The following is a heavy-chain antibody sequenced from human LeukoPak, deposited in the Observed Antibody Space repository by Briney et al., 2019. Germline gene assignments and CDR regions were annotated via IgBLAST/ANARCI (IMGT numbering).Heavy chain of an antibody. CDR1: GGSISSGSYY. Sequence: SQTLSLTCTVSGGSISSGSYYWSWTRQPAGKGLEWIGRIYTSGSTNYNPSLKSRVTISVDTSKNQFSLKLSSVTAADTAVYYCARGLSRRYIVVVPAASNWFDPWGQGTLVTVSS. V-gene: IGHV4-61*02. CDR3: ARGLSRRYIVVVPAASNWFDP. CDR2: IYTSGST. J-gene: IGHJ5*02. D-gene: IGHD2-2*01.